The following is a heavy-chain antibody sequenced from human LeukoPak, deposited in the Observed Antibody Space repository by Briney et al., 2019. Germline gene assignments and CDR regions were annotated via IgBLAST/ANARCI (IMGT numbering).Heavy chain of an antibody. D-gene: IGHD4-17*01. Sequence: SETLSLTCAVYGGSFSGYYWSWIRQPPGKGLEWIGEINHSGSTNYNPSLKSRVTISVDTSKNQFSLKLSSVTAADTAVYYCARGSTDYGDPNFDYWGQGTLVTASS. CDR3: ARGSTDYGDPNFDY. CDR2: INHSGST. V-gene: IGHV4-34*01. CDR1: GGSFSGYY. J-gene: IGHJ4*02.